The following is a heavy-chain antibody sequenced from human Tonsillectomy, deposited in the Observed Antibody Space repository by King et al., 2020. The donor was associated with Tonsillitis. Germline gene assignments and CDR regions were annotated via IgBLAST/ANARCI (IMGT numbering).Heavy chain of an antibody. CDR1: GFAFSTYW. J-gene: IGHJ4*02. CDR2: ISPDGTYI. D-gene: IGHD7-27*01. Sequence: VQLVESGGGLIQPGGSLRLSCAASGFAFSTYWMFWVRQGPGKGLEWVSRISPDGTYIRYADSVMGRFTISRGNAKNTLFLQLSSLRAEDTAVYYCAREYWGAGDYWGQGTQVMVSS. CDR3: AREYWGAGDY. V-gene: IGHV3-74*01.